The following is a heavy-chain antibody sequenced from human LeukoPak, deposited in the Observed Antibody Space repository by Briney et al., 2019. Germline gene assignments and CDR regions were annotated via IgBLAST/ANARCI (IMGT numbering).Heavy chain of an antibody. CDR3: ARSFSDFWNGYHYYYYYYMDV. V-gene: IGHV3-48*01. CDR2: ISSSSSTI. Sequence: GGSLRLSCAASGFTFSSYSMNWVRQAPGKGLEWVSYISSSSSTIYYADSVKGRFTISRDNGKNSVYLQMNSLRAEDTAVYYCARSFSDFWNGYHYYYYYYMDVWGKGTTVTVSS. CDR1: GFTFSSYS. J-gene: IGHJ6*03. D-gene: IGHD3-3*01.